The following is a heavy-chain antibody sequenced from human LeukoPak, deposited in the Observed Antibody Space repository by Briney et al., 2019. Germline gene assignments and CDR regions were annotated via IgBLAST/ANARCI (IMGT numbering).Heavy chain of an antibody. Sequence: GGSLRLSCAASGFTFSSYGMHWVRQAPGKGLEWVAVISYDGSNKYYADSVKGRFTISRDNSKNTLYLQMNSLRAEDTAAYYCAKDRPDNWNELDPWGQGTLVTVSS. V-gene: IGHV3-30*18. J-gene: IGHJ5*02. CDR1: GFTFSSYG. D-gene: IGHD1-20*01. CDR3: AKDRPDNWNELDP. CDR2: ISYDGSNK.